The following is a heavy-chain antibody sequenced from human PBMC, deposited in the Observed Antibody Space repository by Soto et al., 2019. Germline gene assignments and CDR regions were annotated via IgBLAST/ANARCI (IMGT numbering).Heavy chain of an antibody. CDR1: GGSFSGDY. CDR2: INNSGST. D-gene: IGHD2-8*02. Sequence: QVQLQQWGAGLLKPSETLSLTCAVYGGSFSGDYWSWIRHPPGKGLEWRGEINNSGSTNHNPSLKSRGTIPVDTSNTQFSLMLSSVTAVDTAVYYCARGQSSLLLDCWGQGVLVTVSS. V-gene: IGHV4-34*01. CDR3: ARGQSSLLLDC. J-gene: IGHJ4*02.